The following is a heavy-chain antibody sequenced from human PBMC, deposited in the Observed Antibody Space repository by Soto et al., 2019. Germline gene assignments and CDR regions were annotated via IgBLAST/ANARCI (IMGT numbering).Heavy chain of an antibody. CDR2: IPYSGST. CDR3: ARYYCGGGNRQGFDI. CDR1: GGSISGYY. J-gene: IGHJ3*02. D-gene: IGHD2-15*01. Sequence: SETLSLTCTVSGGSISGYYWSWIRQPPGKGLEWIGYIPYSGSTNYKPSLKSRVTISVDTSKNQFSLKLISVTAADTAVYYCARYYCGGGNRQGFDIWGQGTMVTVSS. V-gene: IGHV4-59*08.